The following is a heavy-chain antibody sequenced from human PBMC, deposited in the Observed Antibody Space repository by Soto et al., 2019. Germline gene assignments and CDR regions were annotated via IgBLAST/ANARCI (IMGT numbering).Heavy chain of an antibody. J-gene: IGHJ4*02. CDR2: ISYDGSNK. CDR1: GFTFSSYG. Sequence: GGSLRLSCAASGFTFSSYGMHWVRQAPGKGLEWVAVISYDGSNKYYADSVKGRFTISRDNSKNTLYLQMNSLRAEDTAVYYCAKDARGATVFDYWGQGTLVTVSS. V-gene: IGHV3-30*18. D-gene: IGHD1-26*01. CDR3: AKDARGATVFDY.